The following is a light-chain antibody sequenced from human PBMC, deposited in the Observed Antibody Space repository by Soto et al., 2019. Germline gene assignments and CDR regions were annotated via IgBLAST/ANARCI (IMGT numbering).Light chain of an antibody. J-gene: IGLJ3*02. CDR1: SSNIGSNT. Sequence: QSVLTQPPSASGTPGQRVTISCSGSSSNIGSNTVNWYQQLPGTAPTVLIYTNNHRPSGVPDRFSGSKSGTSASLAISGLQSEDEADYYCAAWDDSLDGVVFGGGTKLTVL. CDR2: TNN. CDR3: AAWDDSLDGVV. V-gene: IGLV1-44*01.